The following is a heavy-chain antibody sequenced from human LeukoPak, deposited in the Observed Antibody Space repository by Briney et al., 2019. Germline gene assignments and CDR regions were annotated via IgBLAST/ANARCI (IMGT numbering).Heavy chain of an antibody. CDR3: ARVPPGVVPAAIAHSYYFDY. Sequence: GGSLRLSCAASGFTFSSYSMNWVRQAPGKGLEWVSSIGSSSSYIYYADSVKGRFTISRDNAKNPLYPQMNSLRAEDTAVYYCARVPPGVVPAAIAHSYYFDYWGQGTLVTVSS. D-gene: IGHD2-2*02. V-gene: IGHV3-21*01. CDR1: GFTFSSYS. CDR2: IGSSSSYI. J-gene: IGHJ4*02.